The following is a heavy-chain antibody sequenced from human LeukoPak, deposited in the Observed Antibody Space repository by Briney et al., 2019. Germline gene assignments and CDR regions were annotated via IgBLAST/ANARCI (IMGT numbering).Heavy chain of an antibody. CDR2: ISSNWGST. CDR3: VKDIMGSTDYYYGLDV. D-gene: IGHD3-10*01. Sequence: GGSLRLSCSASGFSFSNYDMHWVRQAPGKGLEYVSAISSNWGSTYYADSVKGRLTISRDNSKNTLYLHMSSLRPEDTAVYFCVKDIMGSTDYYYGLDVWGQGTTVTVSS. V-gene: IGHV3-64D*09. CDR1: GFSFSNYD. J-gene: IGHJ6*02.